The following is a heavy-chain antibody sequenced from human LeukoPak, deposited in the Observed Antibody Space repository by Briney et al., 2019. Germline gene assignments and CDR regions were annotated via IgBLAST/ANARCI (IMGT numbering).Heavy chain of an antibody. CDR3: AELGITMIGGV. CDR1: GFTFSSHS. J-gene: IGHJ6*04. CDR2: ITSSGSYI. Sequence: GESLRLSWAASGFTFSSHSMNWVRQAPGKGLEWVASITSSGSYIYYADSVKGRFTISRDNAKNSLYLQMNSLRAEDTAVYYCAELGITMIGGVWGKGTTVTISS. V-gene: IGHV3-21*01. D-gene: IGHD3-10*02.